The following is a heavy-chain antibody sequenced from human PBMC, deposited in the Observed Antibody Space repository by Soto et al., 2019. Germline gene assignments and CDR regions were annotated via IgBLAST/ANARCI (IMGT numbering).Heavy chain of an antibody. J-gene: IGHJ5*02. V-gene: IGHV4-59*08. CDR1: GGSISSYY. CDR2: IYYSGST. CDR3: ASQLLASGWYLFWFDP. Sequence: ASETLSLTCTVSGGSISSYYWSWIRQPPGKGLEWIGYIYYSGSTNYNPSLKSRVTISVDTSKNQFSLKLSSVTAADTAVYYCASQLLASGWYLFWFDPWGRGALVTVSA. D-gene: IGHD6-19*01.